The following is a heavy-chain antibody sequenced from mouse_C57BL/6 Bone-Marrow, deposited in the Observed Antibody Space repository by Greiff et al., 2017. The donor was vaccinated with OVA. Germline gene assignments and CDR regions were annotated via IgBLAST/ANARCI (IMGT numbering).Heavy chain of an antibody. V-gene: IGHV2-9-1*01. CDR2: IWTGGGT. Sequence: VQLVESGPGLVAPSQSLSITCTVSGFSFTSYAISWVRQPPGKGLEWLGVIWTGGGTNYNSALKSRLSISKDNSKSQVFLKMNSLQTDDTARYYCAIYYYRTRVAMDYWCRGTSVTVSS. CDR3: AIYYYRTRVAMDY. J-gene: IGHJ4*01. CDR1: GFSFTSYA. D-gene: IGHD1-1*01.